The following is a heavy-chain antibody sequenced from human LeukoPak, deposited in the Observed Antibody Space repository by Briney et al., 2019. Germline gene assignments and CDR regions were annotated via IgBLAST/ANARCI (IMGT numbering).Heavy chain of an antibody. Sequence: GGSLSLSCAVSGFTLSSYWMSWVRQAPGKGLEWVANIKEDGSEKYYVDSVEGRFTISRDNAKNSLYLHMNSLTAEDTAMYYCARDLVAGVPFDAFDIWGQGTMVSVSS. CDR3: ARDLVAGVPFDAFDI. J-gene: IGHJ3*02. D-gene: IGHD2-15*01. CDR1: GFTLSSYW. CDR2: IKEDGSEK. V-gene: IGHV3-7*01.